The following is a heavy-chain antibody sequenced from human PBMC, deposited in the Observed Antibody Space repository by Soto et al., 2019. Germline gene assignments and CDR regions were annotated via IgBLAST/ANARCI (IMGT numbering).Heavy chain of an antibody. Sequence: EPQLLESGGGLAHPGGSLRLSCGASGFTFSSYAMSWVRQAPGKGLEWVAAISGSGVSTYYADSVRGRSTISRDNSKKTLDLQMNSLRAEDTAVYYCAKCYCISTMCQAPAAKSPGGFEIWGQGTLVTVSS. D-gene: IGHD2-2*01. J-gene: IGHJ3*02. CDR1: GFTFSSYA. CDR3: AKCYCISTMCQAPAAKSPGGFEI. CDR2: ISGSGVST. V-gene: IGHV3-23*01.